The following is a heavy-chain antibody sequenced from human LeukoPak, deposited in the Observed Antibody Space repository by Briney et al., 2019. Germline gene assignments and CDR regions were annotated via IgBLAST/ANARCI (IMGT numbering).Heavy chain of an antibody. D-gene: IGHD3-9*01. J-gene: IGHJ4*02. CDR1: GFRFGRDW. Sequence: GGSLRLSCVASGFRFGRDWISWVRQAPGKGLEWVACVKQDGTEKNYVVSVWGRFTVSVDNSKNTLYLQMNSLRAEDTAVYYCAKASTYYDILTGYFDYWGQGTLVTVSS. CDR3: AKASTYYDILTGYFDY. CDR2: VKQDGTEK. V-gene: IGHV3-7*01.